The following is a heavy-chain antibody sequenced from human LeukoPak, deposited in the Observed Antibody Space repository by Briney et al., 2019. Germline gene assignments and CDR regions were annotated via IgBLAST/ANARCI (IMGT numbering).Heavy chain of an antibody. CDR1: GGSIRSGDFY. V-gene: IGHV4-31*03. D-gene: IGHD2-2*01. CDR2: IYYSGTT. J-gene: IGHJ4*02. Sequence: SETLSLTCTVSGGSIRSGDFYWSWIRQHPGKGLEWIGYIYYSGTTYYSPSLKSRVTISLDTSKNQFSLKLSSVTAADTAVYYCARAPWGSTYYFDYWGQGTLVTVSS. CDR3: ARAPWGSTYYFDY.